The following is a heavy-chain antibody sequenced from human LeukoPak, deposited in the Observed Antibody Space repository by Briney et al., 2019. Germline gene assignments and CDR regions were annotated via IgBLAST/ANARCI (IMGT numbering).Heavy chain of an antibody. CDR3: ARGPRNRRIAARDY. CDR2: INHSGST. D-gene: IGHD6-13*01. CDR1: GGSFSGYY. J-gene: IGHJ4*02. V-gene: IGHV4-34*01. Sequence: SETLSLTCAVYGGSFSGYYWSWIRQPPGKGLEWIGEINHSGSTNYNPSLKSRVTISVDTSKNQFSLKLSSVTAADTAVYYCARGPRNRRIAARDYWGQGTLVTVSS.